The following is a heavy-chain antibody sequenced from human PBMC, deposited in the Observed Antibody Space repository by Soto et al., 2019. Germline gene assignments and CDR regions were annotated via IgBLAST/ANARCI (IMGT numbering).Heavy chain of an antibody. V-gene: IGHV4-4*02. CDR1: GASFTSNDW. D-gene: IGHD1-7*01. J-gene: IGHJ4*02. CDR2: IYRTGST. Sequence: SETLSLTCAVSGASFTSNDWWTWVRQPPGRGLEWIGEIYRTGSTNYNPSLKSRVTISLDKSENQFSLKVTSLTAADTAVYYCASRDPGTSVDYWGQGTLVTVS. CDR3: ASRDPGTSVDY.